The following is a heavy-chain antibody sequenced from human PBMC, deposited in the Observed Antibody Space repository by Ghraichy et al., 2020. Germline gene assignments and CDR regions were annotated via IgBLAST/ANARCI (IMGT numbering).Heavy chain of an antibody. J-gene: IGHJ4*02. V-gene: IGHV3-66*01. CDR1: GFTVSSNY. CDR2: IYSGGST. D-gene: IGHD6-19*01. Sequence: GGSLRLSCAASGFTVSSNYMSWVRQAPGKGLEWVSVIYSGGSTYYADSVKGRFTISRDNSKNTLYLQMNSLRAEDTAVYYCARDIIAVAGNESFDYWGQGTLVTVSS. CDR3: ARDIIAVAGNESFDY.